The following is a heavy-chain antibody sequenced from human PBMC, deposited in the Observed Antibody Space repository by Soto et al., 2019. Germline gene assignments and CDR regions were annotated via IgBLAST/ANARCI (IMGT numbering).Heavy chain of an antibody. D-gene: IGHD5-18*01. V-gene: IGHV1-3*01. Sequence: QVQLVQSGAEVKKPGASVKVSCKASGYTFTSYAMHWVRQAPGQRLEWMGWINAGNGNTKYSQKFQGRVPXTXDXXASTAYMELSSLRSEDTAVYYCARGLNGYLHYFDYWGQGTLVTVSS. CDR1: GYTFTSYA. CDR2: INAGNGNT. J-gene: IGHJ4*02. CDR3: ARGLNGYLHYFDY.